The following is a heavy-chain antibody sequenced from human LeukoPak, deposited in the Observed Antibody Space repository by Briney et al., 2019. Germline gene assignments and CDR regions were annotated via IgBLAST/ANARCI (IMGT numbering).Heavy chain of an antibody. D-gene: IGHD6-19*01. CDR3: TTRRVAVATYFDY. Sequence: GGSLRLSCAASGFTFSNAWMSWVRQAPGKGLEWVGRIKSKTDGGTTDYAAPVKGRFTISRDDSKNTLYLQINSLKTEDAAVYYCTTRRVAVATYFDYWGQGTLVTVSS. V-gene: IGHV3-15*01. CDR2: IKSKTDGGTT. J-gene: IGHJ4*02. CDR1: GFTFSNAW.